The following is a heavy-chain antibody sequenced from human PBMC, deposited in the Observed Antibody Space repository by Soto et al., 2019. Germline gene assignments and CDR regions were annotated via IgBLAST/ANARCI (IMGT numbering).Heavy chain of an antibody. CDR1: GFTFSSYG. CDR3: KIGVVVIPWYFQH. J-gene: IGHJ1*01. Sequence: QVQLVESGGGVVQPGRSLRLSCAASGFTFSSYGMHWVRQAPGKGLEWVAVISYDESNKYYADSVKGRFTISRDNAKNTLYRQMNSLRAEDVVVYYCKIGVVVIPWYFQHWGQGTLVSVSS. V-gene: IGHV3-30*03. D-gene: IGHD3-22*01. CDR2: ISYDESNK.